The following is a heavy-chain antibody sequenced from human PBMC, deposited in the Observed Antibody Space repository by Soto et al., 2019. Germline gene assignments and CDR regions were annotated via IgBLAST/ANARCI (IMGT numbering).Heavy chain of an antibody. CDR1: GGSISSSSYY. D-gene: IGHD4-4*01. CDR2: IYYSGST. V-gene: IGHV4-39*02. CDR3: ARDGAMTTVTKGTYHGMDV. Sequence: SETLSLTCTVSGGSISSSSYYWGWIRQPPGKGLEWIGSIYYSGSTYYNPSLKSRVTISVDTSKNQFSLKLSSVTAADTAVYYCARDGAMTTVTKGTYHGMDVWGQGTTVTVSS. J-gene: IGHJ6*02.